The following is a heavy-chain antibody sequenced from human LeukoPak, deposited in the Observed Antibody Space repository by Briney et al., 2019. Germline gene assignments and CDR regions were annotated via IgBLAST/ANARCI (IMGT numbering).Heavy chain of an antibody. CDR1: GYTFTSYD. V-gene: IGHV1-69*13. D-gene: IGHD3-9*01. CDR3: ARDRRYDILTGYYGFDP. J-gene: IGHJ5*02. Sequence: SSVKVSCRASGYTFTSYDINWVRQATGQGLEGMGGIIPIFGTANYAQKFQGRVTITADESTSTAYMELSSLRSEDTAVYYCARDRRYDILTGYYGFDPWGQGTLVTVSS. CDR2: IIPIFGTA.